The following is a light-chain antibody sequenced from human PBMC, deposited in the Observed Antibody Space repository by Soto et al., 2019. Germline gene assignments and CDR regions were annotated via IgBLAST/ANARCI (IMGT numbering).Light chain of an antibody. CDR2: QDT. J-gene: IGLJ2*01. V-gene: IGLV3-1*01. CDR1: KLGDNY. Sequence: SYELTQPPSVSVSPGQTATITCSGGKLGDNYACWYQQKPGRSPVLVIYQDTKRPSGIPERFSGSNSGNTATLTISGTQAMDEADYYCQAWDSSTQVFGGGTKLTVL. CDR3: QAWDSSTQV.